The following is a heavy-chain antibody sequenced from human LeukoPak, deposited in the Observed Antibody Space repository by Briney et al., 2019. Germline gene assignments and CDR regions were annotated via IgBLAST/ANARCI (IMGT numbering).Heavy chain of an antibody. CDR1: GYTFTSYY. CDR2: INPSGGST. V-gene: IGHV1-46*01. J-gene: IGHJ4*02. Sequence: ASVKVSCKACGYTFTSYYMHWVRQAPGQGLEWMGIINPSGGSTSYAQKFQGRVTMTRDMSTSTVYMELSSLRSEDTAVYYCARRGYSYGYSDYWGQGTLVTVSS. CDR3: ARRGYSYGYSDY. D-gene: IGHD5-18*01.